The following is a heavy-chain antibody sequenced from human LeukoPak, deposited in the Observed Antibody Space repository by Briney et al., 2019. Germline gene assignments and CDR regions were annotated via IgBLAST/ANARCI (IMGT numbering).Heavy chain of an antibody. D-gene: IGHD4-11*01. V-gene: IGHV3-23*01. CDR1: GFTFSNYA. CDR3: ADSNYWYPVDY. CDR2: ITSGGDTT. J-gene: IGHJ4*02. Sequence: GGSLRLSCAASGFTFSNYAMRWVRQAPGKGLEWVSSITSGGDTTYYTDSVRGRFTISRDNSKNTLYLQMHSLRAEDTALYYCADSNYWYPVDYWGQGTLVTVSS.